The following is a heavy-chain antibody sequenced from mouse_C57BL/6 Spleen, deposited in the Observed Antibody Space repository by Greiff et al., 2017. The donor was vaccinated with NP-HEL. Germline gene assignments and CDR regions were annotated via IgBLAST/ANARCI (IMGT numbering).Heavy chain of an antibody. J-gene: IGHJ1*03. V-gene: IGHV7-3*01. CDR3: ARRDYGSREYFDV. D-gene: IGHD1-1*01. CDR1: GFTFTDYY. Sequence: EVKLMESGGGLVQPGGSLSLSCAASGFTFTDYYMSWVRQPPGKALEWLGFIRNKANGYTTEYSASVKGRFTISRDNSQSILYLQMNALRAEDSATYYCARRDYGSREYFDVWGTWTTVTVSS. CDR2: IRNKANGYTT.